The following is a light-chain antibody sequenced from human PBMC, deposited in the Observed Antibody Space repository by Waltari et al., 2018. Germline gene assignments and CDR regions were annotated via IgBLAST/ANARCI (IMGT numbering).Light chain of an antibody. J-gene: IGLJ2*01. Sequence: QSALTQPASVSGSPGQSITVSCTGSSRDVGGDDSVSWYQDLPGQAPKVIIYDVSSRPSGVSVRFSGSKSGNTASLTISGLQAEDEANYYCCSQSSNNGVIFGGGTKVTVL. CDR1: SRDVGGDDS. V-gene: IGLV2-14*03. CDR3: CSQSSNNGVI. CDR2: DVS.